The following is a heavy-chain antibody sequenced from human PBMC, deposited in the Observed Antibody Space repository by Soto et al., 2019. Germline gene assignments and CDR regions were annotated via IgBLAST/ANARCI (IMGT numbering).Heavy chain of an antibody. Sequence: GXSVKVSFKASVYTFTNYGINWVRQAPGQGLEWMGWISAHNGNTHYAQKFQDRVTLTRDTSTSTADLEVRSLRSDDTAVYYCARSHSSSWSFDPWGQGPLLTVSS. V-gene: IGHV1-18*04. J-gene: IGHJ5*02. CDR2: ISAHNGNT. D-gene: IGHD6-13*01. CDR1: VYTFTNYG. CDR3: ARSHSSSWSFDP.